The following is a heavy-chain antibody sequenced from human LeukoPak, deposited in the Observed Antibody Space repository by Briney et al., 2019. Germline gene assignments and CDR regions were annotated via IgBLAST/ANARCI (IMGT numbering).Heavy chain of an antibody. V-gene: IGHV3-23*01. D-gene: IGHD3-10*01. CDR1: GITFSNYP. Sequence: GGSLRPSCAASGITFSNYPMSWVRQTPGKGLEWVSAITNTGGGTYYADSVKGRFTISRDNSKNTLYLQMNSLRADDTAVYYCAKRGLKEFDYWGQGTLVTVSS. CDR2: ITNTGGGT. J-gene: IGHJ4*02. CDR3: AKRGLKEFDY.